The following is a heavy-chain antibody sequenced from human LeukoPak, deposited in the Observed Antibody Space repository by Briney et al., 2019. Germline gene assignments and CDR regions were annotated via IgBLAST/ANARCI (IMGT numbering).Heavy chain of an antibody. D-gene: IGHD2-2*01. V-gene: IGHV4-4*02. CDR3: ARRTVPAAMPY. Sequence: SETLSLTCAVSGGSISSSNWWSWVRQPPGKGLEWIGEIYHSGSTNYNPSLKSRVTISVDTSKNQFSLKLSSVTAADTAVYYCARRTVPAAMPYWGQGTLVTVSS. CDR1: GGSISSSNW. CDR2: IYHSGST. J-gene: IGHJ4*02.